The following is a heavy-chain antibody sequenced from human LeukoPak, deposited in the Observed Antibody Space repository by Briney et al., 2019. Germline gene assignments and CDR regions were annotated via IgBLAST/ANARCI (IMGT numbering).Heavy chain of an antibody. V-gene: IGHV3-30*02. Sequence: SCKASGYTFTGYYMHWVRQAPGKGLEWVAFIRYDGSNKYYADSVKGRFTISRDNSKNTLYLQMNSLRAEDTAVYYCAKDHGPPRDYGDTGYYYYYYMDVWGKGTTVTISS. D-gene: IGHD4-17*01. CDR2: IRYDGSNK. CDR1: GYTFTGYY. J-gene: IGHJ6*03. CDR3: AKDHGPPRDYGDTGYYYYYYMDV.